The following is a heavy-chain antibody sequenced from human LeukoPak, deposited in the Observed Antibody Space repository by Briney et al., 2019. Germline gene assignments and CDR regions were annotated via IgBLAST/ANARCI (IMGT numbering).Heavy chain of an antibody. CDR2: IKGDGSSL. Sequence: PGGSLRLSCAASGFTVSSNYMSWVRQAPGKGLEWVSRIKGDGSSLSYAASVKGRFTISRDNAKNTLYLQMNSLRAEDTAVYYCATNTYADYVSFDIWGQGTMVTVSS. J-gene: IGHJ3*02. CDR1: GFTVSSNY. D-gene: IGHD2-2*01. V-gene: IGHV3-74*01. CDR3: ATNTYADYVSFDI.